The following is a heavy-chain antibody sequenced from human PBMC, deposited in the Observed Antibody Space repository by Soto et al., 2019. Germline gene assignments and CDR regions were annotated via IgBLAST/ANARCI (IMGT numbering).Heavy chain of an antibody. CDR2: ISYDGSNK. V-gene: IGHV3-30*18. D-gene: IGHD3-3*01. Sequence: AGGSLRLSCAASGFTFSSYGMHWVRQAPGKGLEWVAVISYDGSNKYYADSVKGRFTISRDNSKNTLYLQMNSLRAEDTAVYYCAKNGEFLEWLANFDYWGQGTLVTVSS. CDR1: GFTFSSYG. CDR3: AKNGEFLEWLANFDY. J-gene: IGHJ4*02.